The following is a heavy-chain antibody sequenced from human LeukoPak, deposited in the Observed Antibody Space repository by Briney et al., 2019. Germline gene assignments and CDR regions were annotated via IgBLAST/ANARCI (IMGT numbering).Heavy chain of an antibody. CDR1: GGSLSSSSYY. V-gene: IGHV4-39*01. D-gene: IGHD2-15*01. CDR3: ARRAHVGEPAA. CDR2: IYHDEST. Sequence: SETLSLTCAVSGGSLSSSSYYWAWIRQPPGKGLEWIGGIYHDESTYSNPSLEGRVTISVDTSKNQFSLKLTSVTAADTAMYHCARRAHVGEPAAWGQGTLVTVSS. J-gene: IGHJ5*02.